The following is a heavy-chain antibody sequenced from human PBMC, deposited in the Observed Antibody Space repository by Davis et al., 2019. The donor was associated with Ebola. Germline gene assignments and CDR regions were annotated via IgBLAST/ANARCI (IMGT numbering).Heavy chain of an antibody. CDR1: GGSTSSYY. Sequence: MPSETLSLTCTVSGGSTSSYYWSWSRKSPGNGLEWIGYTYYIWSTNYTSSLKSRVTISVDTSRNQFSLKLSSATAADTAVYYCARPWYSGTYYGAYDIWGQGTMVAVSS. V-gene: IGHV4-59*08. CDR3: ARPWYSGTYYGAYDI. CDR2: TYYIWST. J-gene: IGHJ3*02. D-gene: IGHD1-26*01.